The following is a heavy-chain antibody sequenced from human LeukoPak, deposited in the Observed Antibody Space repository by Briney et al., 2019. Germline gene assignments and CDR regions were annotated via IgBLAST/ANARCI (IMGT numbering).Heavy chain of an antibody. J-gene: IGHJ4*02. V-gene: IGHV4-34*01. CDR3: ARDRRRLLFED. CDR1: GGSFSGYY. CDR2: TNHSGST. D-gene: IGHD2-21*02. Sequence: SETLSLTCAVYGGSFSGYYWSWIRQPPGKGLEWIGETNHSGSTNYNPSLKSRVTISVDTSKNQFSLKLSSVTAADTAVYYCARDRRRLLFEDWGQGTLVTVSS.